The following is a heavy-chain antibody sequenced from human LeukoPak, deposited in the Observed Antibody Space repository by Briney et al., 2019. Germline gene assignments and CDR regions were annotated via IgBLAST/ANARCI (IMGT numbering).Heavy chain of an antibody. V-gene: IGHV3-11*04. J-gene: IGHJ4*02. CDR1: GFTFSDYY. Sequence: GGSLRLSCAASGFTFSDYYMDWVRQAPGKGLEWVSYISSSGSTIYYADSVKGRFTISRDNAKNSLYLQMNSLRAEDTAVYYCARGRSYYYDSSGYYDYWGQGTLVTVSS. D-gene: IGHD3-22*01. CDR3: ARGRSYYYDSSGYYDY. CDR2: ISSSGSTI.